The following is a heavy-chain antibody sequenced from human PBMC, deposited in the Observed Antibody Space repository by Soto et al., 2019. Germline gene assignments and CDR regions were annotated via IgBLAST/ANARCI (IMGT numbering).Heavy chain of an antibody. J-gene: IGHJ3*02. CDR1: GGSISSYY. Sequence: QVQLQESGPGLVKPSETLSLTCTVSGGSISSYYWSWIRQPPGKGLEWIGYIYYSGSTNYNPSLKSRVTISVDTSKNQFSLKLSSVTAADTALYYCASRWGGVFDIWGQGTMVTVSS. CDR3: ASRWGGVFDI. CDR2: IYYSGST. V-gene: IGHV4-59*08. D-gene: IGHD1-26*01.